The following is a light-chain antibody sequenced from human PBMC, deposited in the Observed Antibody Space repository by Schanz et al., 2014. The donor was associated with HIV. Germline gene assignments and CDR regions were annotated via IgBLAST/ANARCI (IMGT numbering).Light chain of an antibody. CDR1: GSDIDAYKY. J-gene: IGLJ2*01. Sequence: QSALTQPASVSGSPGQSITISCAETGSDIDAYKYVSWYQQHPGKAPRLLIYDAINRPPGVSDRFSGSRSGDMASLIISGLQPDDEADYYCCSFTSRRTLLGGGTKLTVL. V-gene: IGLV2-14*03. CDR3: CSFTSRRTL. CDR2: DAI.